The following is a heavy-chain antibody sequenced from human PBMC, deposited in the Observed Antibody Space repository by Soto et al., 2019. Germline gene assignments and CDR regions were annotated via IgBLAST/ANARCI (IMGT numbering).Heavy chain of an antibody. CDR3: ARDRRYGSGRYWFDP. J-gene: IGHJ5*02. CDR2: IWYDGSNK. D-gene: IGHD3-10*01. CDR1: GFTFSSYG. V-gene: IGHV3-33*08. Sequence: GGSLRLSCVTSGFTFSSYGMHWVRQAPGKGLEWVAVIWYDGSNKYYADSVKGRFTISRDNSKNTLYLQMNSLRAEDTAVYYCARDRRYGSGRYWFDPWGQGTLVTVSS.